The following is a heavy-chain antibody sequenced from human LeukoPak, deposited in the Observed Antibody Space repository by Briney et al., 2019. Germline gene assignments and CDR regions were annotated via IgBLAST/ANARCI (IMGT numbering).Heavy chain of an antibody. D-gene: IGHD1-26*01. CDR3: AREFSTGSYGYYFDY. V-gene: IGHV4-4*07. J-gene: IGHJ4*02. CDR1: GGSISSYY. CDR2: IYTSGST. Sequence: SETLSLTCTVSGGSISSYYWSWIRQPAGKGLEWIGRIYTSGSTNYNPSLKSRVTMSVDTSKNQFSLKLSSVTAADTAVYYCAREFSTGSYGYYFDYWGQGTLVTVSS.